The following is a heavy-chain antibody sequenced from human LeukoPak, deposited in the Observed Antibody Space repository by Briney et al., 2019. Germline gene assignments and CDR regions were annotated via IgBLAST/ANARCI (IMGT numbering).Heavy chain of an antibody. V-gene: IGHV5-51*01. CDR1: GYSFTSYW. J-gene: IGHJ4*02. Sequence: GEALKICCTCSGYSFTSYWIGWVRQMPGKVLEWMGIIYPGDSDTRYSTSFQGQVTISADKSISTAYLQWSSLKASDTAMYYCARHVVTGTTPPDYWGQGTLVTVSS. CDR2: IYPGDSDT. CDR3: ARHVVTGTTPPDY. D-gene: IGHD1-7*01.